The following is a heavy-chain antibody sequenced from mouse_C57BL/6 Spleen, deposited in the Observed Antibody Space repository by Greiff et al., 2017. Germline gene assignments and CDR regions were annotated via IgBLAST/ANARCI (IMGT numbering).Heavy chain of an antibody. CDR2: IYPSDSET. J-gene: IGHJ2*01. Sequence: VQLQQPGAELVRPGSSVKLSCKASGYTFTSYWMDWVKQRPGQGLEWIGNIYPSDSETHYNQKFKDKATLTVDKSSSTGYMQLSSLTSDDSAVYYWARKDYYGNSYFDYWGQGTTLTVSS. V-gene: IGHV1-61*01. CDR1: GYTFTSYW. CDR3: ARKDYYGNSYFDY. D-gene: IGHD2-1*01.